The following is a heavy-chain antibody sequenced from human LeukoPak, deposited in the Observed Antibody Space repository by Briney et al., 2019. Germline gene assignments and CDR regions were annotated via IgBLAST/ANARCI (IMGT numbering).Heavy chain of an antibody. Sequence: PSETLSLTCAVSGYSISSGYYWSWIRQPPGKGLEWIGEINHSGSTNYNPSLKSRVTISVDTSKNQFSLKLSSVTAADTAVYYCAVDYDYVWGSYRSLDYWGQGTLVTVSS. D-gene: IGHD3-16*02. CDR2: INHSGST. CDR1: GYSISSGYY. CDR3: AVDYDYVWGSYRSLDY. J-gene: IGHJ4*02. V-gene: IGHV4-34*01.